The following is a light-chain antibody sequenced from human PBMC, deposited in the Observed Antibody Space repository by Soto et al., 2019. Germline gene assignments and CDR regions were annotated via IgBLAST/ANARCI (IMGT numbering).Light chain of an antibody. Sequence: EIVLTQSRATLSLSPGNRATLSCRASQSVSSYLAWYQQKPGQAPRLLIYDASNRAAGIPARFSGSGYGTDFTLTITSLEPEDFAIYYCQQRSKWPSTFGGGTKVEIK. CDR2: DAS. V-gene: IGKV3-11*01. J-gene: IGKJ4*01. CDR1: QSVSSY. CDR3: QQRSKWPST.